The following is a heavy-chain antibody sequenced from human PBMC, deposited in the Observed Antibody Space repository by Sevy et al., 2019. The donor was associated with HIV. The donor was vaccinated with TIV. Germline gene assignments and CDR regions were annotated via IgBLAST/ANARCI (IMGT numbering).Heavy chain of an antibody. CDR2: IYSGGST. CDR1: GFIVSSNY. V-gene: IGHV3-53*01. J-gene: IGHJ6*02. CDR3: ARDPSAGTYYYYGMDV. Sequence: GGSLRLSCAASGFIVSSNYMSWVRQAPGKGLEWVSVIYSGGSTYYADSVKGRFTISRDNSKNTLYLQMNSLRAEDTAVYYCARDPSAGTYYYYGMDVWGQGTTVTVSS. D-gene: IGHD6-13*01.